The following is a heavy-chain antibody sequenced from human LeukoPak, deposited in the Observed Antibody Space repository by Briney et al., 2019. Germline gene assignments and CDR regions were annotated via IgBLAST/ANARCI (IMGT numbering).Heavy chain of an antibody. D-gene: IGHD3-22*01. CDR3: AREPLAYYYDSSGYFYYFDY. Sequence: SETLSLTCAVYGGSFSGYYWSWIRQPPGKGLEWIGEINHSGSTNYNPSLKSRATISVDTSKNQFSLKLSSVTAADTAVYYCAREPLAYYYDSSGYFYYFDYWGQGTLVTVSS. V-gene: IGHV4-34*01. J-gene: IGHJ4*02. CDR1: GGSFSGYY. CDR2: INHSGST.